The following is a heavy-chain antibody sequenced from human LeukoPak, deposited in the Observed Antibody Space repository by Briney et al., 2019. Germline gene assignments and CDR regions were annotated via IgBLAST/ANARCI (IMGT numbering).Heavy chain of an antibody. CDR3: ATCCTTCYGYFDY. CDR2: FDPEDDET. CDR1: GYTLNELS. Sequence: ASVKVSCQVFGYTLNELSMHWVRQAPGKGLEWMGGFDPEDDETIYAQKFQGRVTMTEDTSTDTAYMELSSLRSEDTAVYYCATCCTTCYGYFDYWGQGTLVTVSS. D-gene: IGHD2-2*01. V-gene: IGHV1-24*01. J-gene: IGHJ4*02.